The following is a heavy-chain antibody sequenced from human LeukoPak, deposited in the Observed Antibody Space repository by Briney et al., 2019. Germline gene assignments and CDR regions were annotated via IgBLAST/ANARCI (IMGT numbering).Heavy chain of an antibody. D-gene: IGHD3-10*01. Sequence: SETLSLTCTVSGGSISSSSYYWGWIRRPPGKGLEWIGSIYYSGSTYYNPSLKSRVTISVDTSKNQFSLKLSSVTAADTAVYYCARDGSGNSNYFDFWGQGTLVTVSS. V-gene: IGHV4-39*07. J-gene: IGHJ4*02. CDR3: ARDGSGNSNYFDF. CDR2: IYYSGST. CDR1: GGSISSSSYY.